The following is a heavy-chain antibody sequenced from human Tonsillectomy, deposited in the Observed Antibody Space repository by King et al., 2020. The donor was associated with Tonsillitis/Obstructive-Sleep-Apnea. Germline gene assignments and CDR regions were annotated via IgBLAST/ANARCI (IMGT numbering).Heavy chain of an antibody. CDR3: ARDSMSQYDDSSGYYTFDY. D-gene: IGHD3-22*01. V-gene: IGHV1-18*01. CDR2: ISAYNGNT. CDR1: GYTFTSYG. J-gene: IGHJ4*02. Sequence: LVQSGAEVKKPGASVKVSCKASGYTFTSYGISWVRQAPGQGLEWMGWISAYNGNTNYAQRLQARVTMTTDTSTSTAYMDLMSLRSDDTAVYYCARDSMSQYDDSSGYYTFDYWGQGTLVTVSS.